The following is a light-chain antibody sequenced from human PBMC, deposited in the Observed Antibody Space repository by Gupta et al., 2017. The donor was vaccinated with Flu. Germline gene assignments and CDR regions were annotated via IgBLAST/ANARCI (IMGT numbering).Light chain of an antibody. CDR1: QTVSTY. CDR2: DAS. Sequence: ERATLSCRASQTVSTYLIWYQQKPGQAPRLLIYDASYRAPGIPARFIGTGSGTDFTLTITNLEPEDSAIYYCQQRVIWPPVTFGQGTRLEIK. J-gene: IGKJ5*01. CDR3: QQRVIWPPVT. V-gene: IGKV3-11*01.